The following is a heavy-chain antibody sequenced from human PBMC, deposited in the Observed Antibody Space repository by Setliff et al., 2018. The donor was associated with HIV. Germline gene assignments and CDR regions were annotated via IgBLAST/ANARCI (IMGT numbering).Heavy chain of an antibody. CDR1: GGSINVNNYY. J-gene: IGHJ4*02. CDR3: ARQKKYRATKTGDFDS. V-gene: IGHV4-39*01. D-gene: IGHD7-27*01. CDR2: IYYGLGT. Sequence: SETMSLTCTVSGGSINVNNYYWGWVRQSPGKGLDYIGTIYYGLGTYYNPSLESRVTMSADTSKNQFSLKLTSVTAADTAVYYCARQKKYRATKTGDFDSWGQGTLVTVSS.